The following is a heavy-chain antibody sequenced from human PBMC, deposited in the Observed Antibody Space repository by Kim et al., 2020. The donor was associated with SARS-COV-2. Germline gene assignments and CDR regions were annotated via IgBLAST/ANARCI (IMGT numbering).Heavy chain of an antibody. CDR1: GFTFSSYG. J-gene: IGHJ4*02. D-gene: IGHD2-2*01. CDR2: ISYDGSNK. CDR3: AKWGSTSSDNY. Sequence: GGSLRLSCAASGFTFSSYGMHWVRQAPGKGLEWVAVISYDGSNKYYADSVKGRFTISRDNSKNTLYLQMNSLRAEDTAVYYCAKWGSTSSDNYWGQGTLVTVSS. V-gene: IGHV3-30*18.